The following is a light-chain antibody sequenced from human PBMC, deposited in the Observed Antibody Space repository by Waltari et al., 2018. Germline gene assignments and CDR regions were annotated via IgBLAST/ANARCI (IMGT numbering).Light chain of an antibody. CDR3: QSYDSSLSGSGVV. J-gene: IGLJ2*01. CDR1: SSNIGAGYD. CDR2: GTS. Sequence: QSVLTQPPSVSGAPGQRVTISCTGSSSNIGAGYDVHWYQQLPGTAPKLLIYGTSRRPPGLPDRFSGSKSGTSASLAITGLQAEDEADYYCQSYDSSLSGSGVVFGGGTKLTVL. V-gene: IGLV1-40*01.